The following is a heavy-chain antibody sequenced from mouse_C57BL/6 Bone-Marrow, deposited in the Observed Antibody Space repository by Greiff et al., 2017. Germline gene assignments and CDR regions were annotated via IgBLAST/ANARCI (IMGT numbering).Heavy chain of an antibody. V-gene: IGHV1-80*01. CDR3: AGYNPYWDCDV. J-gene: IGHJ1*03. CDR1: GYAFSSYW. D-gene: IGHD3-1*01. CDR2: IYPGDGDT. Sequence: VQLVESGAELVKPGASVKISCKASGYAFSSYWMNWVKQRPGKGLEWIGQIYPGDGDTNYNGKFKGKATLTADNSSSTAYMQLSSLTSEDSAVYFCAGYNPYWDCDVWGTGTTVTVSS.